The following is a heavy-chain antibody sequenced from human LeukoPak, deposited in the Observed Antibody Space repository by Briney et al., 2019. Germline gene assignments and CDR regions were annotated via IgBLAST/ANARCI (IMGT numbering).Heavy chain of an antibody. D-gene: IGHD4-17*01. V-gene: IGHV4-30-2*01. Sequence: SETLSLTCAVSGGSISSGGYSWSCIRQPPGKGLECIGYIYHSGSTYYNPSLKSRVTISVDRSKNQFSLKLSSVTAADTAVYYCARAPTTEGWFDPWGQGTLVTVSS. CDR3: ARAPTTEGWFDP. J-gene: IGHJ5*02. CDR1: GGSISSGGYS. CDR2: IYHSGST.